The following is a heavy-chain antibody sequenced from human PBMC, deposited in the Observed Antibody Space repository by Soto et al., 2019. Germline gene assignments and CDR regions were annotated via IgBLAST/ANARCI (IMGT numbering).Heavy chain of an antibody. CDR3: AKVIVARGGMDV. CDR1: GFTFSSYA. Sequence: EVQLLDSGGGLVQPGGSLSLSCAASGFTFSSYAMSWVRQAPGKGLEWVSAISGSAITTYYADSVKGRFTISRDNSKNTVYLQMSSLRAEDTAIYYCAKVIVARGGMDVWGRGTTVNVSS. D-gene: IGHD6-6*01. J-gene: IGHJ6*02. V-gene: IGHV3-23*01. CDR2: ISGSAITT.